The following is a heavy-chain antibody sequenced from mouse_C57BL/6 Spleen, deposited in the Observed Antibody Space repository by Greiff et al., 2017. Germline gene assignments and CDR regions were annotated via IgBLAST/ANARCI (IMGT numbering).Heavy chain of an antibody. CDR3: ARHERAVAPFDY. V-gene: IGHV1-62-2*01. D-gene: IGHD3-3*01. J-gene: IGHJ2*01. Sequence: VQLVESGAELVKPGASVKLSCKASGYTFTEYTIHWVKQRSGQGLEWIGWFYPGSGSIKYNEKFKDKATLTADKSSSAVYMELSRLPSEDSAVYFCARHERAVAPFDYWGQSTTLTVSS. CDR2: FYPGSGSI. CDR1: GYTFTEYT.